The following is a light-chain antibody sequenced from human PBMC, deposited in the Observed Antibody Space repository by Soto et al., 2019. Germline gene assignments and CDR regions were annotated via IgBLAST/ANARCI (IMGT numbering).Light chain of an antibody. CDR1: QSARSN. CDR2: GAS. Sequence: EIVMTQSPATLSVSPGGRATLSCRASQSARSNLAWYRQRPGQAPRLLIYGASTRATGIPARFSGSGSGTEFTLTISSLQSEDSAVFYCQQYNNWPPLTFGGGTKVEI. CDR3: QQYNNWPPLT. J-gene: IGKJ4*01. V-gene: IGKV3D-15*01.